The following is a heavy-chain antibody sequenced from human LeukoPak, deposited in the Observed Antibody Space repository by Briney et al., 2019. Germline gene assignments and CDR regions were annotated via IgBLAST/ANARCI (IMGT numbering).Heavy chain of an antibody. V-gene: IGHV3-23*01. D-gene: IGHD5-18*01. Sequence: GGSRRLSCAASGFSFRSYTMNWVRQAPGKGLEWVSGISDSGSATLYADSVKGRFTIPRDNSKNTLYLQMNSLRAEDTAVYYCAKGEVTAMAKLFFDYWGQGTLVTVSS. CDR3: AKGEVTAMAKLFFDY. CDR1: GFSFRSYT. CDR2: ISDSGSAT. J-gene: IGHJ4*02.